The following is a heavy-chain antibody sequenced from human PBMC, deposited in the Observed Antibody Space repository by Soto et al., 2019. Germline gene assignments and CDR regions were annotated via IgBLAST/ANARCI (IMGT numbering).Heavy chain of an antibody. J-gene: IGHJ4*02. CDR1: GFTFTNYA. D-gene: IGHD3-22*01. V-gene: IGHV3-23*01. CDR3: AKAGNYNDRSGYYYFDH. CDR2: VSNRGDST. Sequence: EVQLLESGGGLAQPGGSLRLSCEASGFTFTNYAMNWVRQAPGKGLEWVSSVSNRGDSTNYADSVTARFTISRDNSKSTVSLQMNSLRVEDSAVYYCAKAGNYNDRSGYYYFDHWGQGMLVTVSS.